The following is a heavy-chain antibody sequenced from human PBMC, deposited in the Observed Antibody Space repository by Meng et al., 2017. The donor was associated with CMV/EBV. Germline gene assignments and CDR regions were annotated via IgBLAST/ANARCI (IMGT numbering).Heavy chain of an antibody. J-gene: IGHJ5*02. D-gene: IGHD3-3*01. CDR2: IFHSGST. Sequence: SETLSLTCSVSGGSIRSRSSYWGWIRQPPGKALEWIGSIFHSGSTYYNPFLKSRVSMSVDTSTNYFSLKPTSVTAADTAVYYCARDLIQYDFWGGFNWFDPWGQGILVTVSS. CDR3: ARDLIQYDFWGGFNWFDP. V-gene: IGHV4-39*07. CDR1: GGSIRSRSSY.